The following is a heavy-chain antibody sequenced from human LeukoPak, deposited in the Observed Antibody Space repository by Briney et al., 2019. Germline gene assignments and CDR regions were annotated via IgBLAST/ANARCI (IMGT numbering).Heavy chain of an antibody. CDR2: IYYSGTT. D-gene: IGHD3-9*01. V-gene: IGHV4-39*01. Sequence: PSETLSLTCTVSGGSVSSNNYYWGWIRQPPGKGLEWIGAIYYSGTTYYSPTLLSRGTMSVDMSKNQFSLKLLSVPAADAAVYYCEGHRCPGRYFYCGPFDSWGQGTPVTVSS. CDR3: EGHRCPGRYFYCGPFDS. CDR1: GGSVSSNNYY. J-gene: IGHJ4*02.